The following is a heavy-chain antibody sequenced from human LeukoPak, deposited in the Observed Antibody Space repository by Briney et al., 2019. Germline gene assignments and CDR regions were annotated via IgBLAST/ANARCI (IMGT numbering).Heavy chain of an antibody. CDR1: GGSISRSSYY. J-gene: IGHJ4*02. CDR2: IYYSRST. CDR3: ARHGSIATGAFTY. Sequence: SETLSLTCSVSGGSISRSSYYWGWPRQPPGKGLEWIGSIYYSRSTYYNPSLKSRVTISVDTSRNQFSLKLGSVTAADTAVYYCARHGSIATGAFTYWGQGTLVTVSS. V-gene: IGHV4-39*01. D-gene: IGHD6-13*01.